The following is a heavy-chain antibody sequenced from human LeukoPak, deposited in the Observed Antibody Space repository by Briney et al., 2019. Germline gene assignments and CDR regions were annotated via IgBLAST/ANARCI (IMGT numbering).Heavy chain of an antibody. Sequence: ASVKVSCXASGYTFTDYYMHWVRQAPGQGLEWMGRINPKSGGTNYAQKFQGRVTMTRDTSISTAYMELIRLRSDDTAVYYCARGPDGDYWGQGTLVTVSS. CDR1: GYTFTDYY. V-gene: IGHV1-2*06. D-gene: IGHD3-10*01. CDR2: INPKSGGT. CDR3: ARGPDGDY. J-gene: IGHJ4*02.